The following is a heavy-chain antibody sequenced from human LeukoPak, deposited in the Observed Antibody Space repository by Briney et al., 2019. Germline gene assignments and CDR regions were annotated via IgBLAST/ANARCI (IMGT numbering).Heavy chain of an antibody. D-gene: IGHD3-22*01. CDR1: GFTFSSYS. CDR2: ISSSSSYI. J-gene: IGHJ4*02. Sequence: GGSLRLSCAASGFTFSSYSMNWVRQAPGKGLEWVSSISSSSSYIYYADSVKGRSTVSRDNAKNSLYLQMNSLRAEDTAVYYCARDARITMIVVVITSELDYWGQGTLVTVSS. V-gene: IGHV3-21*01. CDR3: ARDARITMIVVVITSELDY.